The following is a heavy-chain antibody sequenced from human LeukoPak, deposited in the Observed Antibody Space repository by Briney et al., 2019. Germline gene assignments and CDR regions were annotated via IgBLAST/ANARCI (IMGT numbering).Heavy chain of an antibody. V-gene: IGHV3-23*01. CDR1: GFTFSSYA. CDR2: ISGSGGST. J-gene: IGHJ4*02. Sequence: GSLRLSCAASGFTFSSYAMSWVRQAPGKGLEWVSAISGSGGSTYYADSVKGRFTISRDNSKNTLYLQMNSLRAEDTAVYYCAKDVNYYGSGSYLDYWGQGTLVTVSS. D-gene: IGHD3-10*01. CDR3: AKDVNYYGSGSYLDY.